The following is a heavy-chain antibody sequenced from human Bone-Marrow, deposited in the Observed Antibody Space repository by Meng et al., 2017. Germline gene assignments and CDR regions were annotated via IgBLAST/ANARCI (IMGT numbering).Heavy chain of an antibody. CDR3: ARGETATTNPYFDY. Sequence: QVQLQESGPGLVKPSQTLSLTCTVSGGSISSGDYYWSLIRQPAGRGLELIGDIHHSGSNYYTPSLRSRVTISVDTSKNQFSRILTSVTAADTVVYFCARGETATTNPYFDYWGQGTLVTVSS. CDR1: GGSISSGDYY. CDR2: IHHSGSN. D-gene: IGHD5-24*01. J-gene: IGHJ4*02. V-gene: IGHV4-30-4*01.